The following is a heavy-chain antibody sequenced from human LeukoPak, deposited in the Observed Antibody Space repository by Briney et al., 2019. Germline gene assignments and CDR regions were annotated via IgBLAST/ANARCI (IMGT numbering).Heavy chain of an antibody. CDR3: VRSATIAVFRYGMDV. V-gene: IGHV4-59*11. CDR2: VHHTGVT. D-gene: IGHD5-24*01. Sequence: SETLSLTCSASGGSITSLYWSWVRQPPGKGLEYVGYVHHTGVTNYNPSLRGRVTVSMDASKNQFYLKLNSVTAADTAVYYCVRSATIAVFRYGMDVWGQGTTVTVSS. CDR1: GGSITSLY. J-gene: IGHJ6*02.